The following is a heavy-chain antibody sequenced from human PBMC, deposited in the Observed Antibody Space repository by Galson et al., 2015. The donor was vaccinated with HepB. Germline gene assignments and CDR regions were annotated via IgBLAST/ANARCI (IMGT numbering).Heavy chain of an antibody. V-gene: IGHV3-11*06. Sequence: SLRLSCAASEFTFGDYYMSWIRQAPGKGLEWVSHIPSNSYYTNYADAVKGRFTISRDNAKNSLYLQMDSLRVEDTAIYYCAREGGLGYYDFWSGFSHRAFDIWGQGTMVIVSS. CDR1: EFTFGDYY. CDR3: AREGGLGYYDFWSGFSHRAFDI. CDR2: IPSNSYYT. J-gene: IGHJ3*02. D-gene: IGHD3-3*01.